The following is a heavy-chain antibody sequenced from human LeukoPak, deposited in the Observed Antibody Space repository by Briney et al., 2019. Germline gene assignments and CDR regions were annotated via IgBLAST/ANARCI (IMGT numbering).Heavy chain of an antibody. J-gene: IGHJ4*02. CDR3: ARVSSSSWYEEIDY. D-gene: IGHD6-13*01. CDR1: GFTFTSFA. CDR2: ISGSGGST. Sequence: PGGSLRLSCAASGFTFTSFAMAWVRQAPGKGLDWVSGISGSGGSTHYADSVKGRFTISRDNSKNTLYLQMNSLRAEDTAVYFCARVSSSSWYEEIDYWGRGTLVTVSS. V-gene: IGHV3-23*01.